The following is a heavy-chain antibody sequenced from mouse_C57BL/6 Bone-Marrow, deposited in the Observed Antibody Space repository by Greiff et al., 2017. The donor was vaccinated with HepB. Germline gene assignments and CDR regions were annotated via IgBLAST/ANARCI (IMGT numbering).Heavy chain of an antibody. J-gene: IGHJ2*01. CDR3: ARWDDGYALDY. V-gene: IGHV1-55*01. CDR2: IYPGSGST. D-gene: IGHD2-3*01. Sequence: QVQLQQPGAELVRPGSSVKLSCKASGYTFTSYWMHWVKQRPGQGLEWIGDIYPGSGSTNYNEKFKSKATLTVDTSSSTAYMQLSSLTSEDSAVYYCARWDDGYALDYWGQGTTLTVSS. CDR1: GYTFTSYW.